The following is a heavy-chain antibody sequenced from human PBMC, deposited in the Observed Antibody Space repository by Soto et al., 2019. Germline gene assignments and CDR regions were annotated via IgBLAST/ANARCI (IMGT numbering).Heavy chain of an antibody. V-gene: IGHV1-69*13. CDR1: GGTFSSYA. CDR2: IIPIFGTA. CDR3: ARSYCTNGVCAHFDY. Sequence: SVKVSCKASGGTFSSYAISWVRQAPGQGLEWMGGIIPIFGTANYAQKFQGRVTITADESTSTAYMELSSLRSEDTAVYYCARSYCTNGVCAHFDYWGQGTLVIVSS. J-gene: IGHJ4*02. D-gene: IGHD2-8*01.